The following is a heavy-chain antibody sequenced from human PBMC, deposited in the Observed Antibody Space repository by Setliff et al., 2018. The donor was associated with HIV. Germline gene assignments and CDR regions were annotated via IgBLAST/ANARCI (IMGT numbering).Heavy chain of an antibody. D-gene: IGHD2-21*02. Sequence: GASVKVSCKASGYTFTSYDINWVRQATGQGLEWMGWMNPNSGNTGYAQKFQGRVTMTRDTSTSTVYMELSSLRSEDTAVYYCARVNGGNSPYYFDSWGQGTLVTAPQ. CDR2: MNPNSGNT. CDR1: GYTFTSYD. CDR3: ARVNGGNSPYYFDS. J-gene: IGHJ4*02. V-gene: IGHV1-8*02.